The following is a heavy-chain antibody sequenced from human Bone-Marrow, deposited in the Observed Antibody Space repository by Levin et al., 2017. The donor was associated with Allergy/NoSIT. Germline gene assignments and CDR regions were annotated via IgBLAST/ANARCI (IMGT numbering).Heavy chain of an antibody. J-gene: IGHJ3*02. D-gene: IGHD6-13*01. CDR3: ARSPLLYSSIAAAGTDAFDI. CDR1: GGSISSYY. Sequence: SETLSLTCTVSGGSISSYYWSWIRQPPGKGLEWIGYIYYSGSTNYNPSLKSRVTISVDTSKNQFSLKLSSVTAADTAVYYCARSPLLYSSIAAAGTDAFDIWGQGTMVTVSS. CDR2: IYYSGST. V-gene: IGHV4-59*01.